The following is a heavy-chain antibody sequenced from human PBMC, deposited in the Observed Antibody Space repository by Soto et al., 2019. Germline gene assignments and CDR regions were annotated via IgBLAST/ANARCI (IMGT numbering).Heavy chain of an antibody. D-gene: IGHD1-1*01. V-gene: IGHV3-23*01. J-gene: IGHJ6*03. CDR2: ISGGGAT. Sequence: GGSLRLSCAASGFTFSDYAMSWVRQAPGKALEWVSGISGGGATHYAGSVKGRFTISRDGSKNTLYLQMNSLRAEDTAQYYCAKSSRERRQLERFLYYMDVWGEGTTVTVSS. CDR3: AKSSRERRQLERFLYYMDV. CDR1: GFTFSDYA.